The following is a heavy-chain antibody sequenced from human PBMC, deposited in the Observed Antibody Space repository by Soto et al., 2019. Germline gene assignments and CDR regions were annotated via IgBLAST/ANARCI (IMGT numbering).Heavy chain of an antibody. Sequence: QVQLVQSGAEVKKPGSSVKVSCKASRGTFSSYAISWVRQAPGQGLEWMGGIIPIFGTANYAQKFQGRVTITADESTSTAYMELSSLRSEDTAVYYCARGRSGSGYSIYYYYYGMDVWGQGTTVTVSS. V-gene: IGHV1-69*12. D-gene: IGHD3-3*01. CDR3: ARGRSGSGYSIYYYYYGMDV. CDR1: RGTFSSYA. J-gene: IGHJ6*02. CDR2: IIPIFGTA.